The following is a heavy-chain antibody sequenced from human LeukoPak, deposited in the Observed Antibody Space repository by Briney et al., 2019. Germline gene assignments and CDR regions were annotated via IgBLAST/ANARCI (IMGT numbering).Heavy chain of an antibody. D-gene: IGHD2-2*02. Sequence: GESLKISCKGSGYSLTSYWIGWVRQMPGKGLEWMGIIYPGDSDTRYSPSFQGQVTISADKSISTAYLQWSSLKASDTAMYYCARVRSTSCYTGFCNWFDPWGQGTLVTVSS. J-gene: IGHJ5*02. CDR1: GYSLTSYW. V-gene: IGHV5-51*01. CDR3: ARVRSTSCYTGFCNWFDP. CDR2: IYPGDSDT.